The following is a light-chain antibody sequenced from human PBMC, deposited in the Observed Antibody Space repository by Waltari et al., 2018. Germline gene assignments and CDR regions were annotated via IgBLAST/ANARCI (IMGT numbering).Light chain of an antibody. CDR3: SSRELSGHVV. Sequence: SSDLTQDPDVSVALGQTVRITCQGDILRTYYGNWCRQKPGQAPELVIYGKNNRPSGSPYRFSASSSENTASLIITGAQAEDEADYYCSSRELSGHVVFGGGTRLTVL. CDR1: ILRTYY. V-gene: IGLV3-19*01. J-gene: IGLJ2*01. CDR2: GKN.